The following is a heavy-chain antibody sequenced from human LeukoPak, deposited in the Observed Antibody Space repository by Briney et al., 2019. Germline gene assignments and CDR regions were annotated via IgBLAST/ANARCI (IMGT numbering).Heavy chain of an antibody. D-gene: IGHD2-2*01. V-gene: IGHV4-30-2*01. CDR1: GGSISSGGYY. J-gene: IGHJ5*02. CDR2: IYHSGST. CDR3: ARGQINQLLFSGWFDP. Sequence: PSETLSLTCTVSGGSISSGGYYWSWIRQPPGKGLEWIGYIYHSGSTYYNPSLKSRVTISVDRSKNQFSLKLSSVTAADTAVYYCARGQINQLLFSGWFDPWGQGTLVTVSS.